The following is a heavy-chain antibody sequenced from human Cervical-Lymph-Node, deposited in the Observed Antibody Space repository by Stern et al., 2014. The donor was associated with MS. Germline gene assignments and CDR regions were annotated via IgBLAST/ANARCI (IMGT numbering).Heavy chain of an antibody. D-gene: IGHD2-21*01. J-gene: IGHJ6*02. CDR3: ARIFRDKMGYSYYYGLDV. Sequence: QVQLVESGGGVVQPGRSLRLSCAASGFTFSTYGMHWVRQAPGKGLEWVAVISYDGSNKYYADSVKGRFTISRDNSKNTLYLQMNSLRAEDTAVYYCARIFRDKMGYSYYYGLDVWGQGTTVTVSS. CDR2: ISYDGSNK. V-gene: IGHV3-30*03. CDR1: GFTFSTYG.